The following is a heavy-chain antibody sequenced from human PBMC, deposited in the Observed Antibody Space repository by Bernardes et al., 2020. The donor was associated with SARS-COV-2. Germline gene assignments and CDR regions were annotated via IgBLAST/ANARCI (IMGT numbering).Heavy chain of an antibody. J-gene: IGHJ3*02. D-gene: IGHD6-19*01. Sequence: GESLKISCKGSGYSFTSYWIGWVRQMPGKGLEWMGVIYPGDSDTRYSPSFQGQVTISVDKSIGTAYLQWRGLKASDTAMYYCARGAWQWLTRQDAFDIWGQGTMVTVSS. CDR2: IYPGDSDT. V-gene: IGHV5-51*01. CDR3: ARGAWQWLTRQDAFDI. CDR1: GYSFTSYW.